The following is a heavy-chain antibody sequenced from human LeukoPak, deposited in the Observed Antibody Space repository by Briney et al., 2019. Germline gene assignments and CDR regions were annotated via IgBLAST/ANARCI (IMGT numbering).Heavy chain of an antibody. CDR2: IYTSGST. V-gene: IGHV4-61*02. D-gene: IGHD1-1*01. CDR3: ARDRSRYENFDY. CDR1: GGSISSGSYY. Sequence: SQTLSLTCTVSGGSISSGSYYWSWIRQPAGKGLEWIGRIYTSGSTNYNPSLKSRVTMSVDTSKNQFSLKLSSVTAADTAVYYCARDRSRYENFDYWGQGTLVTVSS. J-gene: IGHJ4*02.